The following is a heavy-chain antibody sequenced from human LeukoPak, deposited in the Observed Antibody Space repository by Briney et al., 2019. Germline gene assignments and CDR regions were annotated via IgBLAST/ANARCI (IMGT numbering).Heavy chain of an antibody. CDR1: GFTFSSYG. V-gene: IGHV3-23*01. CDR2: ISGSGGST. Sequence: GGSLRLSSAASGFTFSSYGMSWVRQIPGKGLEWVSAISGSGGSTYFADSVKGRFTISRDNSKETAYLQMRSLRAEDTAVYYCAKATHGYSYGPLDFWGQGTLVTVSS. CDR3: AKATHGYSYGPLDF. J-gene: IGHJ4*02. D-gene: IGHD5-18*01.